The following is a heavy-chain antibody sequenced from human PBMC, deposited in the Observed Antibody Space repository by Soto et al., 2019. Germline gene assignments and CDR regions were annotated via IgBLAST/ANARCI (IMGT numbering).Heavy chain of an antibody. D-gene: IGHD2-2*02. CDR1: GFTFSTYS. CDR2: ISSRSDS. Sequence: PGGSLRLSCVGSGFTFSTYSINWVRQAPGKGLECVSSISSRSDSYYADSVRGRFTISRDNAKNSVSLQMNSLRAEDTAVYYCAREYTAWPLAYGLDVWGQGTTVTVSS. V-gene: IGHV3-21*01. J-gene: IGHJ6*02. CDR3: AREYTAWPLAYGLDV.